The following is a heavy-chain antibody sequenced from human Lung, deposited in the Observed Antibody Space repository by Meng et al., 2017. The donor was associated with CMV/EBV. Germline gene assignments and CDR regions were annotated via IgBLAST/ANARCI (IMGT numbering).Heavy chain of an antibody. J-gene: IGHJ5*02. Sequence: SVXVSCKASGDTFSSYAIRWVRQAPGQGLEWMGGIIPSLGIANYAQKFQGRVTITADKSTSTAYMELSSLRSDDTAVYYCVRVPYYGFWKSWFDPWGQGTLVTVSS. D-gene: IGHD3-3*01. CDR3: VRVPYYGFWKSWFDP. V-gene: IGHV1-69*10. CDR2: IIPSLGIA. CDR1: GDTFSSYA.